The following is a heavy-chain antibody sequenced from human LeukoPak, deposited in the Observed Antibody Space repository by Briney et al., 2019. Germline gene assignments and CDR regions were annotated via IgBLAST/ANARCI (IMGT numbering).Heavy chain of an antibody. D-gene: IGHD6-19*01. CDR2: IKQDGSEK. CDR3: AREPGIAVAGTGGIDY. V-gene: IGHV3-7*01. J-gene: IGHJ4*02. CDR1: GFNFSSYW. Sequence: PGGSLRLSCAASGFNFSSYWMSWVRQAPGKGLEWVANIKQDGSEKYYVDSVKGRFTISRDNAKNSLYLQMNSLRAEDTAVYYCAREPGIAVAGTGGIDYWGQGTLVTVSS.